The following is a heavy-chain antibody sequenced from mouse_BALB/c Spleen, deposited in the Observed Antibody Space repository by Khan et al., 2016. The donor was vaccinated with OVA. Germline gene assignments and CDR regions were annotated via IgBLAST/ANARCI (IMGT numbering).Heavy chain of an antibody. Sequence: QVQLQQPGAELVKPGASVKISCKASGYTFTSFYMYWVKQRPGQGLEWIGGINPSNGDTHFYEKFKSKATLTVDKSSTTVYMQFSSLTSEDSAVYYCARSGYGNPFAYWGQGTLVTVSA. J-gene: IGHJ3*01. CDR1: GYTFTSFY. D-gene: IGHD2-1*01. CDR3: ARSGYGNPFAY. V-gene: IGHV1S81*02. CDR2: INPSNGDT.